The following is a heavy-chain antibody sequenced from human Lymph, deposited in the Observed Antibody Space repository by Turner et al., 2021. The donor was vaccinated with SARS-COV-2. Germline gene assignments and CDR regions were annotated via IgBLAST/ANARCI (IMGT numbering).Heavy chain of an antibody. CDR1: GGSISNYY. V-gene: IGHV4-59*01. CDR2: IYYSGST. CDR3: ARARWLRGEVDY. D-gene: IGHD5-12*01. J-gene: IGHJ4*02. Sequence: QVKLQESGPGLVKPWAILSPICSVSGGSISNYYWRWIRLPPGKGLECIGYIYYSGSTNYNPSLKSRVTISVDTSKNQVSLKLSSVTAADTAVYYCARARWLRGEVDYWGQGTLVTVSS.